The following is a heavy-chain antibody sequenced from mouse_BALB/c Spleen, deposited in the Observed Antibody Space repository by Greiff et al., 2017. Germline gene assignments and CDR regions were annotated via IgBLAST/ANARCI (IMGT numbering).Heavy chain of an antibody. CDR1: GYSITSDYA. V-gene: IGHV3-2*02. CDR3: ARDYGSRGGPWFAY. Sequence: EVKLLESGPGLVKPSQSLSLTCTVTGYSITSDYAWNWIRQFPGNKLEWMGYISYSGSTSYNPSLKSRISITRDTSKNQFFLQLNSVTTEDTATYYCARDYGSRGGPWFAYWGQGTLVTVSA. J-gene: IGHJ3*01. D-gene: IGHD1-1*01. CDR2: ISYSGST.